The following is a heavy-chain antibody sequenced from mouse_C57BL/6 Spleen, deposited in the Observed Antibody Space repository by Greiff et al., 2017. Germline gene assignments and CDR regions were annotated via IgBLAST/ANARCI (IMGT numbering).Heavy chain of an antibody. Sequence: QVQLQQPGAELVKPGASVKMSCKASGYTFTSYWITWVKQRPGQGLEWIGDIYPGSGSTNYNEKFKSKATLTVDTSSSTAYMQLSSLTSEDSAVYYGARYYYGPRYFDVWGTGTTGTVSS. J-gene: IGHJ1*03. CDR1: GYTFTSYW. CDR2: IYPGSGST. V-gene: IGHV1-55*01. CDR3: ARYYYGPRYFDV. D-gene: IGHD1-1*01.